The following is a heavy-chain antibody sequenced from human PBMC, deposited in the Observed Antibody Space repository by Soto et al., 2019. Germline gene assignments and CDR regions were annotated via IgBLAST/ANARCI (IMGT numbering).Heavy chain of an antibody. CDR2: IYPGDSDT. CDR3: AGGGVRGVITRTRDYYGMGV. D-gene: IGHD3-10*01. J-gene: IGHJ6*02. V-gene: IGHV5-51*01. CDR1: GYSVTSYW. Sequence: GESLKISCKGSGYSVTSYWIGWVRQMPGKGLEWMGIIYPGDSDTRYSPSFQGQVTISADKSISTAYLQWSSLKASDTAMYYCAGGGVRGVITRTRDYYGMGVWGQGTTVTVSS.